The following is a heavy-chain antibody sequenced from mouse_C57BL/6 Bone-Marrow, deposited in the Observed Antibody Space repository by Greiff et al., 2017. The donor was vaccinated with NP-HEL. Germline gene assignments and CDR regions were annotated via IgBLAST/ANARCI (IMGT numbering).Heavy chain of an antibody. CDR1: GFSLSTSGMG. D-gene: IGHD2-4*01. CDR3: ARRAKGYDYDVGLFAY. Sequence: QVTLKESGPGILQSSQTLSLTCSFSGFSLSTSGMGVSWIRQPSGKGLEWLAHIYWDDDKRYNPSLKSRLTISKDTSRNQVFLKITSVDTADTATYYCARRAKGYDYDVGLFAYWGQGTLGTVSA. V-gene: IGHV8-12*01. CDR2: IYWDDDK. J-gene: IGHJ3*01.